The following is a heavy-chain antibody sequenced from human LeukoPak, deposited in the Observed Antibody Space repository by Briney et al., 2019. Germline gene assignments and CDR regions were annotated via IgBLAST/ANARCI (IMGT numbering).Heavy chain of an antibody. Sequence: PSETLSLTCAVYGGSFSGYYWSWIRQPPGKGLEWIGEINHSGSTNYNPSLKSRVTISVDTSKNQFSLTLSSVTAADTAVYYCARGRDVGYFDYWGQGTLVTVSS. J-gene: IGHJ4*02. CDR2: INHSGST. D-gene: IGHD1-26*01. CDR3: ARGRDVGYFDY. V-gene: IGHV4-34*01. CDR1: GGSFSGYY.